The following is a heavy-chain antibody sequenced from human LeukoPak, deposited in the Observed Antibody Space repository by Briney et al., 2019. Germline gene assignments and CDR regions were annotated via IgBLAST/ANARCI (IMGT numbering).Heavy chain of an antibody. J-gene: IGHJ5*02. D-gene: IGHD6-6*01. V-gene: IGHV1-18*01. CDR2: ISAYNGNT. Sequence: GASLQVSCKASGSTFTSYGISWVRQAPGQELEWMGWISAYNGNTNYAQKLQGRVTMTTDTSTSTACMELRSLRSDDTAVYYCARDAYSSSSIPSWFDPWGQGTLVTVSS. CDR3: ARDAYSSSSIPSWFDP. CDR1: GSTFTSYG.